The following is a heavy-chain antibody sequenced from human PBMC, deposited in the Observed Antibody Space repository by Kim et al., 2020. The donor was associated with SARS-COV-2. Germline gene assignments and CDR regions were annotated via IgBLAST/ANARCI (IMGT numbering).Heavy chain of an antibody. CDR3: ARSYTVTTFFYYYYGMDV. CDR2: INHSGST. Sequence: SETLSLTCAVYGGSFSGYYWSWIRQPPGKGLEWIGEINHSGSTNYNPSLKSRVTISVDTSKNQFSLKLSSVTAADTAVYYCARSYTVTTFFYYYYGMDVWGQGTMVTVSS. J-gene: IGHJ6*02. D-gene: IGHD4-4*01. CDR1: GGSFSGYY. V-gene: IGHV4-34*01.